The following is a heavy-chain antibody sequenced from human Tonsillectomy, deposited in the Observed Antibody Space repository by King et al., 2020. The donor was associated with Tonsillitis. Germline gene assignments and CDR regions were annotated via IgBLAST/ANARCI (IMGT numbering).Heavy chain of an antibody. CDR1: GFTFDDYA. CDR3: AKDRGIAAAGGFDY. CDR2: ISWNSGSI. J-gene: IGHJ4*02. Sequence: VQLVESGGGLVQPGRSLRLSCAASGFTFDDYAMHWVRQAPGKGLEWVSGISWNSGSIGYADSVKGRFTFSRDNAKNSLYLQMNSLRAEDTALYYCAKDRGIAAAGGFDYWGQGTLVTVSS. V-gene: IGHV3-9*01. D-gene: IGHD6-13*01.